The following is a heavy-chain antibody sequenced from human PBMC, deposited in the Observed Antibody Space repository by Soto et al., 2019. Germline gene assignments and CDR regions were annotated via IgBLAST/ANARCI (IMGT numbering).Heavy chain of an antibody. J-gene: IGHJ4*02. CDR3: AGGFIYGDSLDY. CDR1: GYTFTSYS. CDR2: INAGNGNT. V-gene: IGHV1-3*01. Sequence: ASVKVSCKASGYTFTSYSMHWVRQAPGQRLEWMGWINAGNGNTKYSQKFQGRVTITRDTSASTAYMELSSLRSEDTAVYYCAGGFIYGDSLDYWGEGTLVTVSS. D-gene: IGHD4-17*01.